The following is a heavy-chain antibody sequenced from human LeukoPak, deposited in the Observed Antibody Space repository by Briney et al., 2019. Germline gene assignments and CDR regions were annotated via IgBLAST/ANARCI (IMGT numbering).Heavy chain of an antibody. CDR2: ISGSGGST. J-gene: IGHJ2*01. D-gene: IGHD3-22*01. CDR3: AKDAPYDSSGYYYVWYFDL. CDR1: GFTFSSYA. Sequence: GGSLRLSCAASGFTFSSYAMSWVRQAPGKGLEWVSAISGSGGSTYYADSVKGRFTISRDNSKNTLYLQMNSLRAEDTAVYYCAKDAPYDSSGYYYVWYFDLWGRGTLVTVSS. V-gene: IGHV3-23*01.